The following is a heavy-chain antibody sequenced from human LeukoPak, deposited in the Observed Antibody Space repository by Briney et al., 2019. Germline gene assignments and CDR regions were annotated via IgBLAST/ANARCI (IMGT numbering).Heavy chain of an antibody. V-gene: IGHV3-21*01. Sequence: GGSLRLSCAASGFTFSSYWTSWVRQAPGKGLEWVSSISSSRSYIYYADSVKGRFTISRDNAKHSLYLQMNSLRAEDTAVYYCARAGSGYEDGFDYWGQGTLVTVSS. CDR3: ARAGSGYEDGFDY. CDR2: ISSSRSYI. J-gene: IGHJ4*02. D-gene: IGHD5-12*01. CDR1: GFTFSSYW.